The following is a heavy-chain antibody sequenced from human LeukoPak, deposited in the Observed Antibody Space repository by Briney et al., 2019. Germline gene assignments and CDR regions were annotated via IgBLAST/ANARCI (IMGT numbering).Heavy chain of an antibody. Sequence: GRSLTPSCVASAPTPTTKCTELVSQAPGKGLEWVGRIKRKKDGGAIDYAAPVKGRFTISRDDSKNMVYLQISSLKTEDTAVDYCTSEPRDWGQGTLVTVSS. V-gene: IGHV3-15*01. CDR1: APTPTTKC. CDR3: TSEPRD. CDR2: IKRKKDGGAI. J-gene: IGHJ4*02.